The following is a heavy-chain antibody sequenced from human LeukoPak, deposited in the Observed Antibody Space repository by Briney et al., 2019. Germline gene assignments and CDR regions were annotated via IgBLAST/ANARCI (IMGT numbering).Heavy chain of an antibody. J-gene: IGHJ5*02. CDR2: IYHSGST. CDR3: ARRPPTIYKRFAP. Sequence: PSGTLSLTCAVSGGSISSSNWRSWVRQPPGKGLEGSGEIYHSGSTNYNPSLKIRVTISVDKSKNQFSLKLRSVPAADTAVYYCARRPPTIYKRFAPWGEGTLVTVSS. V-gene: IGHV4-4*02. CDR1: GGSISSSNW. D-gene: IGHD3-9*01.